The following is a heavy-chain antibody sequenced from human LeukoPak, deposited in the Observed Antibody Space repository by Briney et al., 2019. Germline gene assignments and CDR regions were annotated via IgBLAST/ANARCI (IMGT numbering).Heavy chain of an antibody. CDR3: ARNPSTALDY. CDR2: ISAYNGNT. D-gene: IGHD4-17*01. CDR1: GYTFTSYG. V-gene: IGHV1-18*01. Sequence: ASVTVSCTASGYTFTSYGMSWVRQAPGQGLEWMGWISAYNGNTNYAQKLQGRVTMTTDTSTSTAYMELRSLRSDDTAVYYCARNPSTALDYWGQGTLVTVSS. J-gene: IGHJ4*02.